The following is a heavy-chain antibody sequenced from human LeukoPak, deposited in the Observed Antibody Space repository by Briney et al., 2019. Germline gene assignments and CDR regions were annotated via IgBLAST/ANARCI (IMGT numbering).Heavy chain of an antibody. J-gene: IGHJ3*02. Sequence: GGSLRLSCAASGFTFSSYEMNWVRQAPGKGLEWVSYISSSDSTIYYADSVKGRFTISRDNAKNSLYLQMNSLRAEDTAVYYCASRFSGYDDAFDIWGQGTMVTVSS. CDR1: GFTFSSYE. V-gene: IGHV3-48*03. D-gene: IGHD5-12*01. CDR2: ISSSDSTI. CDR3: ASRFSGYDDAFDI.